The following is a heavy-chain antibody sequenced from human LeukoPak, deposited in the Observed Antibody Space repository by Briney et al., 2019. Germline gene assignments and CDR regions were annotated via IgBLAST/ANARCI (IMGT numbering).Heavy chain of an antibody. Sequence: GGSLRLSCAASGFTFSTYAMHWVRQAPGKGLEWVAVISSDGSNKYYADSVKGRFTISRDNSKNTLYLQMNSLRAEDTAVYYCAKDLTYGEYAGGDAFDIWGQGTMVTVSS. D-gene: IGHD4-17*01. CDR2: ISSDGSNK. J-gene: IGHJ3*02. CDR1: GFTFSTYA. CDR3: AKDLTYGEYAGGDAFDI. V-gene: IGHV3-30*18.